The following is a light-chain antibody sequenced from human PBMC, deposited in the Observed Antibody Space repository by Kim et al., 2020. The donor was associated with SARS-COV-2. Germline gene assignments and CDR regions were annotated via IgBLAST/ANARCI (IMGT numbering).Light chain of an antibody. CDR2: DAS. CDR1: QDISNF. J-gene: IGKJ4*01. V-gene: IGKV1-33*01. Sequence: DIQMTQSPSSLSASVGDRVTITCQASQDISNFLNWYQQKPGKAPKLLIYDASNLETGVPARFSGSGSGTDFTFTISSLQPADIATYYCQQYDNLLLTFGGGTKVDI. CDR3: QQYDNLLLT.